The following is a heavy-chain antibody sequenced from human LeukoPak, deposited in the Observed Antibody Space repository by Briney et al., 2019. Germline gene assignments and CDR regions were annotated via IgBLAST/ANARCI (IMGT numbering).Heavy chain of an antibody. D-gene: IGHD3-10*01. CDR3: TTTMVRGVMGY. CDR2: IKSKTDGGTT. CDR1: GFTFSNAW. V-gene: IGHV3-15*01. J-gene: IGHJ4*02. Sequence: PGGSLRLSCAASGFTFSNAWMSWLRQAPGKGLEWVGRIKSKTDGGTTDYAAPVKGRFTISRDDSKNTLYRQMNSLKTEDTAVYYCTTTMVRGVMGYWGQGTLVTVSS.